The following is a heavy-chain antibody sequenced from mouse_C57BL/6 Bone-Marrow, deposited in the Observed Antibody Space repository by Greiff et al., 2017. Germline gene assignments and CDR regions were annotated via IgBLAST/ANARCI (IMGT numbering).Heavy chain of an antibody. CDR2: IDPENGDT. V-gene: IGHV14-4*01. CDR3: TTNWDGVDY. D-gene: IGHD4-1*01. Sequence: VQLQQSGAELVRPGASVKLSCTASGFNIKDDYMHWVKQRPEQGLEWIGWIDPENGDTEYASKFQGKATIPADTSSNTAYLQLSSLTSEDTAVYYCTTNWDGVDYWGQGTTLTVSS. J-gene: IGHJ2*01. CDR1: GFNIKDDY.